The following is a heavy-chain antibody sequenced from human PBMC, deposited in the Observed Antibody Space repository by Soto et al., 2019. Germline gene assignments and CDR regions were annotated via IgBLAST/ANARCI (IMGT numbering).Heavy chain of an antibody. CDR1: GGSISSGGYY. V-gene: IGHV4-31*03. D-gene: IGHD6-13*01. Sequence: PSETLSLTCTVSGGSISSGGYYWSWIRQHPGKGLEWIGYIYDSGTPYYNPSLRRRLSISGDTSKNHFSLNLSSLTAADTAVYYCARGSSSWYRYNLELAVHFDSWGQGTLVTVSS. J-gene: IGHJ4*02. CDR2: IYDSGTP. CDR3: ARGSSSWYRYNLELAVHFDS.